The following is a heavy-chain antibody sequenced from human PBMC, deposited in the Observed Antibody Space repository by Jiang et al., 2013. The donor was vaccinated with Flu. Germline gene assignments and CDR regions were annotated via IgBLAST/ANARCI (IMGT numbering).Heavy chain of an antibody. D-gene: IGHD3-10*01. CDR2: IYTSGST. V-gene: IGHV4-61*02. CDR1: GDSISSESYY. J-gene: IGHJ4*02. Sequence: GLVKPSQTLSLLCTVSGDSISSESYYWSWIRQPAGKGLEWIGRIYTSGSTSYNPSLKSRVTISVDTSKNHFSLQLTSVTATDTAVYYCARSFGKTYGKTSFDYWGQGTLVTVSS. CDR3: ARSFGKTYGKTSFDY.